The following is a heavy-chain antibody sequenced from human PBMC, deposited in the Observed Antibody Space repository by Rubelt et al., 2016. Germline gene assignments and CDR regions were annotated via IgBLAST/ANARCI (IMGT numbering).Heavy chain of an antibody. CDR2: IDPSDSYI. V-gene: IGHV5-10-1*01. CDR1: GYSFTSYW. J-gene: IGHJ5*02. D-gene: IGHD3-10*01. Sequence: EVQLVQSGAEVKKPGESLRISCKGSGYSFTSYWINWVRQMPGKGLEWMGRIDPSDSYINYRPSCQGHVTISADKSISTAYLQWSSLKASDTAMYYCARSERITMWLDPWGQGTLVTVSS. CDR3: ARSERITMWLDP.